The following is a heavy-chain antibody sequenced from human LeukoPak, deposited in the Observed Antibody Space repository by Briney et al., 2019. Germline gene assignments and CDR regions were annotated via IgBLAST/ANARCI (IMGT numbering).Heavy chain of an antibody. CDR2: ISDSGST. CDR3: ARGMAAAYDYNWFDP. J-gene: IGHJ5*02. D-gene: IGHD5-12*01. Sequence: SETLSLTCTVSGGSISTYVWSWIRQTAGKGLEWIGRISDSGSTRYNPSLKSRVTMSVDTSKNQFSLKLGSVTAADTAVYFCARGMAAAYDYNWFDPWGPGTLVTVSS. CDR1: GGSISTYV. V-gene: IGHV4-4*07.